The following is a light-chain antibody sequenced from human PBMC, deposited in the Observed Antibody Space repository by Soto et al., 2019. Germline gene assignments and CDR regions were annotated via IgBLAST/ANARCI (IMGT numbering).Light chain of an antibody. V-gene: IGKV3-11*01. Sequence: IVMTPSPATLSVSPGERVTLSCRASQSVSNKLAWYQQRPGQAPRLLIYDASNRATGVPARFSGSGSGTDFTLTISSLEPEDFAVYYCQQRSSWPPTFGQGTRLEIK. CDR2: DAS. CDR3: QQRSSWPPT. J-gene: IGKJ5*01. CDR1: QSVSNK.